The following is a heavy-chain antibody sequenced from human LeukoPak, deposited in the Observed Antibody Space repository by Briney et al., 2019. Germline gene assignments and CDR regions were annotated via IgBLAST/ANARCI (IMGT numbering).Heavy chain of an antibody. CDR2: INPNSGVT. Sequence: ASVKVSCKASGYTFTGSYMHWVRRAPGQGLEWMGWINPNSGVTKSAQKFQGRVTITRNTSISTAYMELSSLRSEDMAVYYCARARQYSSIWGFDYWGQGTLVTVSS. CDR1: GYTFTGSY. J-gene: IGHJ4*02. CDR3: ARARQYSSIWGFDY. V-gene: IGHV1-2*02. D-gene: IGHD6-13*01.